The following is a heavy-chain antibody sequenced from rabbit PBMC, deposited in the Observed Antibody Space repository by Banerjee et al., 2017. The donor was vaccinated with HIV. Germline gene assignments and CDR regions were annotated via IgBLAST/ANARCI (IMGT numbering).Heavy chain of an antibody. D-gene: IGHD6-1*01. CDR1: GIDFSSANY. Sequence: QSLEESGGGLVKPGGTLTLTCKASGIDFSSANYMCWVRQAPGKGLEWIACIYTSSGSTWYASWAKGRFTISKTSSTTVTLQMTSLTAADTATWFCARDVVAGDGYALWGPGTL. CDR3: ARDVVAGDGYAL. V-gene: IGHV1S40*01. CDR2: IYTSSGST. J-gene: IGHJ4*01.